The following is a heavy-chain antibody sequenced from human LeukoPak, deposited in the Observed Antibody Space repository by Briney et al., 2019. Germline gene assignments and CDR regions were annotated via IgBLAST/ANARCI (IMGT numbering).Heavy chain of an antibody. V-gene: IGHV4-39*01. Sequence: KPSETLSLTCTVSGGSISSSSYYWGWSRQPPGKGLEWIGSIYYSGSTYYNPSLKSRVTISVDTSKNQFSLKLSSVTAADTAVYYCARPYGDYGVDAFDIWGQGTMVTVSS. CDR1: GGSISSSSYY. CDR2: IYYSGST. J-gene: IGHJ3*02. CDR3: ARPYGDYGVDAFDI. D-gene: IGHD4-17*01.